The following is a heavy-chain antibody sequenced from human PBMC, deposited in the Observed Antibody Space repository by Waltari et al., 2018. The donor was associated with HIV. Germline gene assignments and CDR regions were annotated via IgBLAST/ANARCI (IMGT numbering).Heavy chain of an antibody. CDR1: GFSLSTSGVG. V-gene: IGHV2-5*02. CDR3: AHSSYGSGNYGGHAFDI. D-gene: IGHD3-10*01. J-gene: IGHJ3*02. CDR2: IYWDDDK. Sequence: QITLKESGPTLVKPTQTLTLTCTSSGFSLSTSGVGVGWIRQPPGKALEWLALIYWDDDKRYSPSLKSRLTITKDTSKNQVVLTMTNMDPVDTATYYCAHSSYGSGNYGGHAFDIWGQGTMVTVSS.